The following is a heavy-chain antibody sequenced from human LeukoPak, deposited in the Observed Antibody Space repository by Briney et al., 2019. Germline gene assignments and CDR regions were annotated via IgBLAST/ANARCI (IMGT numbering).Heavy chain of an antibody. CDR3: AREELRSISRCYYYAMDV. D-gene: IGHD3-3*02. V-gene: IGHV4-61*01. J-gene: IGHJ6*02. Sequence: SETLSLTCTVSGGSVSSATSYWSWIRQPPGKGLEWIGYIHYSGSTNFNSSLKSRVTISLDTAKNQFSLKLSSVTAADTAVYYCAREELRSISRCYYYAMDVWGQGTTVTVSS. CDR2: IHYSGST. CDR1: GGSVSSATSY.